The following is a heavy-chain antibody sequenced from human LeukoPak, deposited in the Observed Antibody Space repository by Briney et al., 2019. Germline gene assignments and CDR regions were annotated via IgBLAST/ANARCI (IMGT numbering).Heavy chain of an antibody. CDR2: INHSGST. Sequence: GSLRLSCTASGFTFGDYAMSWVRQAPGKGLEWIGEINHSGSTNYNPSLKSRVTISVDTSKNQFSLKLSSVTAADTAVYYCARNLVATTPGPLDYWGQGTLVTVSS. CDR1: GFTFGDYA. V-gene: IGHV4-34*01. D-gene: IGHD5-12*01. J-gene: IGHJ4*02. CDR3: ARNLVATTPGPLDY.